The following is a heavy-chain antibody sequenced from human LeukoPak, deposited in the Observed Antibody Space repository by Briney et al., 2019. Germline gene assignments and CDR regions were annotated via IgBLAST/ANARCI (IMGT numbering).Heavy chain of an antibody. CDR2: IYYSGST. J-gene: IGHJ4*02. CDR3: AKHWGLRGWSCYPVYFYY. D-gene: IGHD2-15*01. V-gene: IGHV4-59*08. Sequence: PETLSLTCTVSGGSIGSYYWSWIRQPPGKGLEWIAYIYYSGSTNYNPSLKSRVTISVDTSKTQFSLKMSSVTAADTAGYYRAKHWGLRGWSCYPVYFYYWGQGTLGT. CDR1: GGSIGSYY.